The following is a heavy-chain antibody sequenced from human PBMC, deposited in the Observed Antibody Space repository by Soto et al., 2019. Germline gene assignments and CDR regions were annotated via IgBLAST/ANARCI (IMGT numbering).Heavy chain of an antibody. CDR1: GYTFTSYY. CDR3: TRSIITTAGTDAFDL. CDR2: ISPSSGGT. J-gene: IGHJ3*01. D-gene: IGHD6-13*01. Sequence: QVQLVQSGAEVKKPGASVRVSCKASGYTFTSYYIHWVRQAPGQGPEWMGMISPSSGGTDYAQKFQGRVTMTRDTSTSTVYVELSSLRSKDTAVYFCTRSIITTAGTDAFDLWGQGTLVTVSS. V-gene: IGHV1-46*03.